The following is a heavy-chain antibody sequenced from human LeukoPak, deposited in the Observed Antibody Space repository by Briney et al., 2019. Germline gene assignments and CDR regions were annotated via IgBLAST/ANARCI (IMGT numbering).Heavy chain of an antibody. CDR2: FDPVDGET. V-gene: IGHV1-24*01. CDR1: GYTLTELS. D-gene: IGHD5-12*01. CDR3: ARPSPYSGYDSV. J-gene: IGHJ4*02. Sequence: ASVKVSCKVSGYTLTELSMHWVRQAPGKGLEWMGGFDPVDGETIYAQKFQGRVTMTEDTSTDTAYMELSSLRSEDTAVYYCARPSPYSGYDSVWGQGTLVTVSS.